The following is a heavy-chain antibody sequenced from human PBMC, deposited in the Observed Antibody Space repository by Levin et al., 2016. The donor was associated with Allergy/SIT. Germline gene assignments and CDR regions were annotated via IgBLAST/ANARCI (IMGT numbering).Heavy chain of an antibody. CDR3: ARDRGPRPTTVTTFWRYYYYYGMDV. CDR2: INHSGST. V-gene: IGHV4-34*01. J-gene: IGHJ6*02. Sequence: SETLSLTCAVYGGSFSGYYWSWIRQPPGKGLEWIGEINHSGSTNYNPSLKSRVTISVDTSKNQFSLKLSSVTAADTAVYYCARDRGPRPTTVTTFWRYYYYYGMDVWGQGTTVTVSS. D-gene: IGHD4-11*01. CDR1: GGSFSGYY.